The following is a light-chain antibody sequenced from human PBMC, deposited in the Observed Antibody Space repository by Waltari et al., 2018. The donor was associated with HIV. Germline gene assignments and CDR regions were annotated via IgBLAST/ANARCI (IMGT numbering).Light chain of an antibody. J-gene: IGLJ3*02. CDR2: EVT. Sequence: QSALTQTASVSGSLGQSVVISCTGTSNALGNPNLVSWYQHHPGKVPRIIIYEVTERPSGVSNRFSGSKSANTASLMISGLQAEDEADYYCSSYAGGHSWVFGGGTKLTVL. V-gene: IGLV2-23*02. CDR1: SNALGNPNL. CDR3: SSYAGGHSWV.